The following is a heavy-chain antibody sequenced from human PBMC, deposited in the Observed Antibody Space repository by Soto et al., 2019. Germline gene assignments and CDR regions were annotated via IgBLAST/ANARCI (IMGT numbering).Heavy chain of an antibody. D-gene: IGHD3-16*01. V-gene: IGHV4-59*08. CDR1: AGSIRSYY. J-gene: IGHJ4*02. CDR2: IYHSGNT. CDR3: ARGGNYFDY. Sequence: PSETLSLTCSVSAGSIRSYYWSWIRQPPGKGLEWIGYIYHSGNTNYNPSLQSRVTVSIETSKNQFSLKLTSVTAADTAVYYCARGGNYFDYWAQGTLVTVSS.